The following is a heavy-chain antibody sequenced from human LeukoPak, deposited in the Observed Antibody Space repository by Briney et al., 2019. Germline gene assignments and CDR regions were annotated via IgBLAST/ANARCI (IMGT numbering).Heavy chain of an antibody. CDR3: ANSGSYYNWFDP. D-gene: IGHD1-26*01. CDR1: GGTFSSYA. J-gene: IGHJ5*02. CDR2: IIPIFGTA. V-gene: IGHV1-69*05. Sequence: ASVKVSCKASGGTFSSYAISWVRQAPGQGLEWMGRIIPIFGTANYAQKFQGRVTTTTDESTSTAYMELSSLRSEDTAVYYCANSGSYYNWFDPWGQGTLVTVSS.